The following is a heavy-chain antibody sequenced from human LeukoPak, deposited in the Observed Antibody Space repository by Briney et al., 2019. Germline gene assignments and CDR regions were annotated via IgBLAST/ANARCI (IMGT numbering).Heavy chain of an antibody. CDR3: ARGDDGDWDY. CDR2: ISSSSSYI. Sequence: PGGSLRLSCAASGFALRSYTVTWVRQAPGKGLEWVSSISSSSSYIYYADSVKGRFTISRDNAKNSLYLQMNSLRAEDTAVYYCARGDDGDWDYWGQGTLVTVSS. D-gene: IGHD4-17*01. J-gene: IGHJ4*02. V-gene: IGHV3-21*01. CDR1: GFALRSYT.